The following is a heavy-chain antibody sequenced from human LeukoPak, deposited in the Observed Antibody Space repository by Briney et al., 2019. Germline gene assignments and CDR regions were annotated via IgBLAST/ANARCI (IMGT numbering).Heavy chain of an antibody. D-gene: IGHD3-22*01. CDR2: ISTTAGTI. CDR1: GFTFRDYY. Sequence: GGSLRLSCAASGFTFRDYYMTWIRQAPGQGLEWVSYISTTAGTIYYGDSVKGRFTISRDNAKNSLYLQMNSLRAEDTAVYYCARDRVTMTKRAGASDIWGQGTMVTVSS. CDR3: ARDRVTMTKRAGASDI. V-gene: IGHV3-11*04. J-gene: IGHJ3*02.